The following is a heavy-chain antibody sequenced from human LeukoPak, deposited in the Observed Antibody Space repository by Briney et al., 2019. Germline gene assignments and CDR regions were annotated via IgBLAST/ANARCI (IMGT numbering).Heavy chain of an antibody. CDR3: AREKLRLGELPQGY. V-gene: IGHV3-23*01. D-gene: IGHD3-16*01. Sequence: PGGSLRLSCAASGFTFSSYAMSWVRQAPGKGLEWVSATSGSGGSTYYADSVKGRFTISRDNSKNTLYLQMNSLRAEDTAVYYCAREKLRLGELPQGYWGQGTLVTVSS. CDR1: GFTFSSYA. CDR2: TSGSGGST. J-gene: IGHJ4*02.